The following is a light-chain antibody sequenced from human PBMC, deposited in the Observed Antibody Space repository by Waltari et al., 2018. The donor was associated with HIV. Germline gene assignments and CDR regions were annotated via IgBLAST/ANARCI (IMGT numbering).Light chain of an antibody. CDR3: QQLYSYTQIT. Sequence: IKLTQSPSFLSASVGDRVTSPCWTRQCISIHSAWYQQKPGEAPTLLIYAASTLQSGVPSRCSGRGSGTQFTLTISSLQPEDFSTYYCQQLYSYTQITFGGGTKVEIK. V-gene: IGKV1-9*01. J-gene: IGKJ4*01. CDR1: QCISIH. CDR2: AAS.